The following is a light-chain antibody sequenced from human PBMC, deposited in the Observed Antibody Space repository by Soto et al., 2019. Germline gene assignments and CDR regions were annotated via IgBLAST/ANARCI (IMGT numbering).Light chain of an antibody. Sequence: QSVLTQAPSVSGAPGEGVNISCTGSSSNIGAGYDVHWYQQLPGTAPKLLIYGNNNRPSGVPDRFSGSKSGTSASLAVTGLQAEDEADYYCQSYATGLSGLYVFGTGTKVTVL. CDR1: SSNIGAGYD. J-gene: IGLJ1*01. CDR2: GNN. V-gene: IGLV1-40*01. CDR3: QSYATGLSGLYV.